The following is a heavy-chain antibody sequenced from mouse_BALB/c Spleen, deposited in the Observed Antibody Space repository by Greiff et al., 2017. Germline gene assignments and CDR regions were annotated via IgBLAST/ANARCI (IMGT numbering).Heavy chain of an antibody. J-gene: IGHJ2*01. CDR3: ARDKVITTVVYFDY. D-gene: IGHD1-1*01. CDR2: IWAGGST. CDR1: GFSLTSYG. V-gene: IGHV2-9*02. Sequence: VQRVESGPGLVAPSQSLSITCTVSGFSLTSYGVHWVRQPPGKGLEWLGVIWAGGSTNYNSALMSRLSISKDNSKSQVFLKMNSLQTDDTAMYYCARDKVITTVVYFDYWGQGTTLTVSS.